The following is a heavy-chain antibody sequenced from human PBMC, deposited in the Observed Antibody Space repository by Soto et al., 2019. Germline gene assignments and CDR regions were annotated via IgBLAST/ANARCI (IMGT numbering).Heavy chain of an antibody. J-gene: IGHJ6*02. Sequence: SVKVSCKASGGTFSSYAISWVRQAPGQGLEWMGGIIPIFGTANYAQKFQGRVTITADKSTSTAYMELSSLRSEDTAVYYCARKDQYYYDSSGYPYYGMDVWGQGTTVTVSS. D-gene: IGHD3-22*01. CDR3: ARKDQYYYDSSGYPYYGMDV. CDR1: GGTFSSYA. CDR2: IIPIFGTA. V-gene: IGHV1-69*06.